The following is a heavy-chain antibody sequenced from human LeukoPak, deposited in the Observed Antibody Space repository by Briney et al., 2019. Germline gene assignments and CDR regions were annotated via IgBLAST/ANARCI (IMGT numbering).Heavy chain of an antibody. CDR2: IHYSGNT. CDR1: GGSITTHY. D-gene: IGHD4-23*01. V-gene: IGHV4-59*08. Sequence: PSETLSLTCTVSGGSITTHYWSWIRQPPGKRLEWIGYIHYSGNTNYNPSLKSRVTISVDTSKNQFSLKLNSVTAADTAVYYCARRMTTLVSTYWYFDLWGRGTLVTVSS. J-gene: IGHJ2*01. CDR3: ARRMTTLVSTYWYFDL.